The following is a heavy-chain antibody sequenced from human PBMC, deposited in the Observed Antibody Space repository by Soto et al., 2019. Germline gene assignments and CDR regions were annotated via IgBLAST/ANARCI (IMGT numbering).Heavy chain of an antibody. D-gene: IGHD3-16*01. J-gene: IGHJ6*02. CDR2: IYHNGSP. V-gene: IGHV4-4*02. Sequence: QVQLQESGPGLVQPSGTLSLTCAVSGGSISSTNWWSWVRQSPGKGLEWIGEIYHNGSPDYNPYLKSRVTISVDKSKNHVFLKLTSVTAADTAMYFCGRWFGTSYGIDVWGQGTAVNVSS. CDR3: GRWFGTSYGIDV. CDR1: GGSISSTNW.